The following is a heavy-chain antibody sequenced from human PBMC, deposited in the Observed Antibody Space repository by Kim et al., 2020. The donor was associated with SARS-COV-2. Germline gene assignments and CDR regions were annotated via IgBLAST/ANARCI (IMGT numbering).Heavy chain of an antibody. CDR1: GYTFTSYA. V-gene: IGHV1-3*01. J-gene: IGHJ6*02. D-gene: IGHD6-13*01. Sequence: ASVKVSCKASGYTFTSYAMHWVRQAPGQRIEWMGWINAGNGNTKYSQKFQGRVTITRDTSASTAYMELSSLRSEDTAVYYCARDNSPYSSSWYLRMDGMDVWGQGTTVTVSS. CDR3: ARDNSPYSSSWYLRMDGMDV. CDR2: INAGNGNT.